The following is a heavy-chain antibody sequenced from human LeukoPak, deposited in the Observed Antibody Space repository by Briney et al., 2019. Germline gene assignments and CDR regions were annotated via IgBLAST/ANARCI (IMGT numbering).Heavy chain of an antibody. Sequence: PGGSLRLSCAASGFTLSSYSMNWVRQAPGKGLEWVSSISSSSSYIYYADSVKGRFTISRDNAKNSQYLQMNSLRAEDTAVYYCARITMAGFDPWGQGTLVTVSS. CDR3: ARITMAGFDP. J-gene: IGHJ5*02. D-gene: IGHD3-10*01. CDR2: ISSSSSYI. CDR1: GFTLSSYS. V-gene: IGHV3-21*01.